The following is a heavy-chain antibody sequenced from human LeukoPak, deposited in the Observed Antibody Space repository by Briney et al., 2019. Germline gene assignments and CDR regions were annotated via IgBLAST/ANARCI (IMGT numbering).Heavy chain of an antibody. V-gene: IGHV3-21*01. CDR3: ATDGRSSGWYGFDY. CDR1: GFTFSNAW. Sequence: PGGSLRLSCAASGFTFSNAWMNWVRQAPGKGLEWVSSITSPVGHIYYADSLKGRITISRDNARSSLYLQMNSLRAEDTAVYYCATDGRSSGWYGFDYWGQGTLVTVSS. D-gene: IGHD6-19*01. CDR2: ITSPVGHI. J-gene: IGHJ4*02.